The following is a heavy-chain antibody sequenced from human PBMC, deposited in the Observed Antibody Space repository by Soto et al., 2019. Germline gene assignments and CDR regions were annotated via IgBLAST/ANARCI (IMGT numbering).Heavy chain of an antibody. V-gene: IGHV3-21*01. CDR1: GFTFSSYS. J-gene: IGHJ4*02. CDR2: ISSSSYI. Sequence: GSLRLSCAASGFTFSSYSMNWVRQAPGKGLEWVSSISSSSYIYYADSVKGRFTISRDNAKNSLYLQMNSLRAEDTAVYYCARDIASITILGYWGQATLVTVSS. D-gene: IGHD3-3*01. CDR3: ARDIASITILGY.